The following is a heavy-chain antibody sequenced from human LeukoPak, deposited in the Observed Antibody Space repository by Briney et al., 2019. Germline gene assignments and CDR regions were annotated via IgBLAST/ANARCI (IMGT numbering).Heavy chain of an antibody. J-gene: IGHJ4*02. CDR3: ARDFLYSSSSAYFDY. D-gene: IGHD6-6*01. CDR2: IYYSGST. Sequence: GSLRLSCAASGFTFSDYYMSWIRQPPGKGLEWIGSIYYSGSTYYNPSLKSRVTISVDTSKNQFSLKLSSVTAADTAVYYCARDFLYSSSSAYFDYWGQGTLVTVSS. CDR1: GFTFSDYY. V-gene: IGHV4-38-2*02.